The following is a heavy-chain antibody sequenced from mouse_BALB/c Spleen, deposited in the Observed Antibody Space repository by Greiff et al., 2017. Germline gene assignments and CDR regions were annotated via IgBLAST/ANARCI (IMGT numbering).Heavy chain of an antibody. Sequence: EVQLQQSGAELVRSGASVKLSCTASGFNIKDYYMHWVKQRPEQGLEWIGWIDPENGDTEYAPKFQGKATMTADTSSNTAYLQLSSLTSEDTAVYYCNAAYYYGSSYLYWGQGTLVTVSA. D-gene: IGHD1-1*01. CDR3: NAAYYYGSSYLY. CDR2: IDPENGDT. CDR1: GFNIKDYY. V-gene: IGHV14-4*02. J-gene: IGHJ3*01.